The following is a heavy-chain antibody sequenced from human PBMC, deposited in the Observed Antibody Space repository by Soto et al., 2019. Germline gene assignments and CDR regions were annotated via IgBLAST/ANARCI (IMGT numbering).Heavy chain of an antibody. V-gene: IGHV4-39*01. Sequence: SETLSLTCTVSGDSIRSSSYYWGWIRQPPGKGVEWIGSIYYSGSTYYNPSLKSRVTISVDTSKNQFSLKLSSVTAADTAVHYFARSGGLQHIDYWGQGTLVTVSS. CDR3: ARSGGLQHIDY. CDR2: IYYSGST. D-gene: IGHD3-10*01. CDR1: GDSIRSSSYY. J-gene: IGHJ4*02.